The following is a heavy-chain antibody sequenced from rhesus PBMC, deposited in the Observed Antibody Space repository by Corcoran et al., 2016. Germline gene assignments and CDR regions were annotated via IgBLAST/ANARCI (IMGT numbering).Heavy chain of an antibody. CDR3: ARSASGSYYYGLDS. D-gene: IGHD3-16*01. J-gene: IGHJ6*01. V-gene: IGHV4-143*01. Sequence: QVQLQESGPGLVKPSETLSLTCTVSGGSISDTYYWGWIRPPPGTGLERMGRINGSSGSTHYNPSRKRRVTISRDTTKNQLSLKLSSVTAADTAVYYCARSASGSYYYGLDSWGQGVVVTVSS. CDR2: INGSSGST. CDR1: GGSISDTYY.